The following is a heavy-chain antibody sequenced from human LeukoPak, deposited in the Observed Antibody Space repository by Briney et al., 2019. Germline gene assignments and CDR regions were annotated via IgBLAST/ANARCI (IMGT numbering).Heavy chain of an antibody. J-gene: IGHJ4*02. V-gene: IGHV3-23*01. CDR3: AKGGKWDVTPFDY. Sequence: GGSLRLSCAASGFTFTSYSMNWVRQAPGKGLEWVSTISGGGGSTYYADSVKGRFTISRNNSKNTLYLQVNSLRAEDTAVYYCAKGGKWDVTPFDYWGQGTLVTVSS. CDR1: GFTFTSYS. CDR2: ISGGGGST. D-gene: IGHD1-26*01.